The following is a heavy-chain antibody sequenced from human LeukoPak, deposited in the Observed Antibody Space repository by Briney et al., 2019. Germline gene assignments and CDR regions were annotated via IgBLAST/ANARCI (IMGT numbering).Heavy chain of an antibody. D-gene: IGHD5-24*01. J-gene: IGHJ4*02. CDR3: ARDGKEGGYNYDY. CDR2: LYTSGST. CDR1: GGSFSGYY. V-gene: IGHV4-4*07. Sequence: SETLSLTCAAYGGSFSGYYWSWIRQPAGKGLQWIGRLYTSGSTDYNPSLKSRVTISGDTSKNQFSLTLSSVTAADTAVYYCARDGKEGGYNYDYWGQGTLVTVPS.